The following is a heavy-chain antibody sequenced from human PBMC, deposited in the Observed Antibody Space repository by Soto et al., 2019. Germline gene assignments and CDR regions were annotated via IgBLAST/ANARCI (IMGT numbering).Heavy chain of an antibody. V-gene: IGHV3-7*01. Sequence: DVQLVESGGGLVQPGGSLRLSCAASELTFSTYWINWVRQAPGKGLEWVAIIKEDGSEKYYVDSVKGRFTISRDNAKSSLYLQMNSLRVEDTAVYYCVVEAGWLPDYWGQGTLVTVSS. CDR2: IKEDGSEK. CDR3: VVEAGWLPDY. CDR1: ELTFSTYW. D-gene: IGHD5-12*01. J-gene: IGHJ4*02.